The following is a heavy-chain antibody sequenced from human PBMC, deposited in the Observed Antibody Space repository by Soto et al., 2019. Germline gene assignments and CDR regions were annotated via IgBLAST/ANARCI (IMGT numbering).Heavy chain of an antibody. CDR2: ISSSSSTI. CDR3: ATDGVSRFYYGVDV. J-gene: IGHJ6*02. Sequence: GGSLRLSCAASGFTFSSYSMNWVRQAPGKGLEWVSYISSSSSTIYYADSVKGRFTISRDNAKNSLYLQMNSLRDGDTAVYYCATDGVSRFYYGVDVWGQGTTVTVSS. V-gene: IGHV3-48*02. D-gene: IGHD3-3*01. CDR1: GFTFSSYS.